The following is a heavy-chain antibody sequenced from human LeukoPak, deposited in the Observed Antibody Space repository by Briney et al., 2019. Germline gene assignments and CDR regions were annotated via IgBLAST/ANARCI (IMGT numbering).Heavy chain of an antibody. CDR3: ARRAGAYSHPYDY. CDR1: GFTFSNYW. J-gene: IGHJ4*02. D-gene: IGHD4/OR15-4a*01. CDR2: IKEDGSEK. V-gene: IGHV3-7*03. Sequence: GGSLRLSCAASGFTFSNYWMSWVRQAPGKGLEWVANIKEDGSEKNYVDSVKGRFTISRDDAKKSLYLQMNSLRAEDTAVYYCARRAGAYSHPYDYWGQGTLVTVSS.